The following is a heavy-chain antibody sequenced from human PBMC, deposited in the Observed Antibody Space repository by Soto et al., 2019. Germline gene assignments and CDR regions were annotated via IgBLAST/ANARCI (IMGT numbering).Heavy chain of an antibody. J-gene: IGHJ6*02. V-gene: IGHV4-31*03. Sequence: QVQLQESGPGLVKPSQTLSLTCTVSGGSISSGGYYWSWIRQHPGQGLEWIGYIYYSGSTYYNPSLKRRVTISVDTSKNQFSLKLSSVTAADTAVYYCARDGLKAGYGMDVWGQGATCTVSS. CDR3: ARDGLKAGYGMDV. CDR2: IYYSGST. CDR1: GGSISSGGYY. D-gene: IGHD6-19*01.